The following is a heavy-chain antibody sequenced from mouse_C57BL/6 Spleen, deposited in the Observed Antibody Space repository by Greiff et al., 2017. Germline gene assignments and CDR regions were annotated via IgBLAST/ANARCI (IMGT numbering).Heavy chain of an antibody. J-gene: IGHJ4*01. CDR2: ISYDGSN. D-gene: IGHD4-1*01. Sequence: EVKLQESGPGLVKPSQSLSLTCSVTGYSITSGYYWNWIRQFPGNKLEWMGYISYDGSNNYNPSLKNRISITRYTSKNQFFLKLNSVTTEDTATYYCARGWDYAMDYWGQGTSVTVSS. V-gene: IGHV3-6*01. CDR1: GYSITSGYY. CDR3: ARGWDYAMDY.